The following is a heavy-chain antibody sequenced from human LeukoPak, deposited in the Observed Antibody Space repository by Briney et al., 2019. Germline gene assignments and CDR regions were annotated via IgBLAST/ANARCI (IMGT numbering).Heavy chain of an antibody. CDR1: GGSISSYY. V-gene: IGHV4-59*12. CDR2: IYYSGST. J-gene: IGHJ6*02. Sequence: SETLSLTCTVSGGSISSYYWSWIRQPPGKGLEWIGYIYYSGSTYYNPSLKSRVTISVDTSKNQFSLKLSSVTAADTAVYYCASGYGSGSLNYYYYGMDVWGQGTTVTVSS. D-gene: IGHD3-10*01. CDR3: ASGYGSGSLNYYYYGMDV.